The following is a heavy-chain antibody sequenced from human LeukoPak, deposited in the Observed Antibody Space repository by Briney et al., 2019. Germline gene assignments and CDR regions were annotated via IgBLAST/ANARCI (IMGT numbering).Heavy chain of an antibody. Sequence: ASVKVSCKASGYTFTSYGVSWVRQAPGQGLEWMGWISAYNGNTNYAQKLQGRVTMTTDTSTSTAYMELRSLRSDDTAVYYCARDSLPYYYGSGSYYNPSDYWGQGTLVTVSS. CDR1: GYTFTSYG. V-gene: IGHV1-18*01. CDR3: ARDSLPYYYGSGSYYNPSDY. CDR2: ISAYNGNT. D-gene: IGHD3-10*01. J-gene: IGHJ4*02.